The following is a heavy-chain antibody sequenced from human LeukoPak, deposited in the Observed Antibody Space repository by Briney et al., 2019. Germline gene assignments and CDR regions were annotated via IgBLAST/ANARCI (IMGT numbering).Heavy chain of an antibody. CDR1: GGSISGTVYY. D-gene: IGHD2-15*01. J-gene: IGHJ4*02. CDR2: FYNSGST. V-gene: IGHV4-39*01. Sequence: SETLSLTCTVSGGSISGTVYYWGWIRQPPGKGLEWIGSFYNSGSTYSNPSLKSRVIISVDTSKNQFSLKLSSVTAADTVVYYCARAGGYCSGGSCYSDYWGQGTLVTVSS. CDR3: ARAGGYCSGGSCYSDY.